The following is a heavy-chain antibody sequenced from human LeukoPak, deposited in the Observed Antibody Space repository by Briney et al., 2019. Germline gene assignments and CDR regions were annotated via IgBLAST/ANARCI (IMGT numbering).Heavy chain of an antibody. V-gene: IGHV1-69*04. CDR1: GGTFSSYA. D-gene: IGHD3-22*01. CDR2: IIPILGIA. Sequence: ASVKVSCKASGGTFSSYAISWVRQAPGQGLEWMGRIIPILGIANYAQKFQGRVTITADKSTSTAYMELSSLRSEDTAVYYCASPALRGYYDSSGYYFDHWGQGTLVTVSS. CDR3: ASPALRGYYDSSGYYFDH. J-gene: IGHJ4*02.